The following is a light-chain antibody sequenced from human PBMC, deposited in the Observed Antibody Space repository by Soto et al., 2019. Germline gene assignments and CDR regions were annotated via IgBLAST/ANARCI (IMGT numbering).Light chain of an antibody. J-gene: IGLJ1*01. CDR2: EGS. Sequence: QSVLTQPASVSGSPGQSITISCTGTSSVVGSYNLVSWYQQHPGKAPKLMIYEGSKRPSGVSNRFSGSKSGNTASLTISGLQAEDEADYYCCSYAGSSTYVFGPGTKVTVL. V-gene: IGLV2-23*01. CDR1: SSVVGSYNL. CDR3: CSYAGSSTYV.